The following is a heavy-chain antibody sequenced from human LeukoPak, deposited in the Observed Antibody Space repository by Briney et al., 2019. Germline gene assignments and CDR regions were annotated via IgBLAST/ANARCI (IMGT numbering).Heavy chain of an antibody. J-gene: IGHJ4*02. Sequence: PGGSLRLSCAASGFTFSDYYMSWIRQAPGKGLEWVSTITDSGGGTYHADSVKGRFTISRDNSKNTLYLQMNSLRGEDTAIYFCATHAPKNGDDDYWGQGTLVTVSS. CDR1: GFTFSDYY. CDR3: ATHAPKNGDDDY. D-gene: IGHD4-17*01. V-gene: IGHV3-23*01. CDR2: ITDSGGGT.